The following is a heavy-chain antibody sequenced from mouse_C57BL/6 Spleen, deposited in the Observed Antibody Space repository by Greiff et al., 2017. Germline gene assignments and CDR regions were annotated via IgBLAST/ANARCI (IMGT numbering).Heavy chain of an antibody. CDR3: ARRRDYGSSYDFDY. J-gene: IGHJ2*01. V-gene: IGHV1-80*01. Sequence: QVQLQQSGAELVKPGASVKISCKASGYAFSSYWMNWVKQRPGKGLEWIGQIYPGDGATNYNGKFKGKATLTADKSSSTAYMQLSRLTSEDSAVYFCARRRDYGSSYDFDYWGQGTTLTVSS. CDR1: GYAFSSYW. D-gene: IGHD1-1*01. CDR2: IYPGDGAT.